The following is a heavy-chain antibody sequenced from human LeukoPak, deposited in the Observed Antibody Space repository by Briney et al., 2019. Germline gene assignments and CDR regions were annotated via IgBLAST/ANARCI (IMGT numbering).Heavy chain of an antibody. CDR1: GFTFSSYA. CDR2: ISGSGGST. D-gene: IGHD1-26*01. J-gene: IGHJ3*02. Sequence: PGGSPRLSCAASGFTFSSYAMSWVRQAPGKGLEWVSAISGSGGSTYYADSVKGRFTISRDNSKNTLYLQMNSLRAEDTAIYYCAKVRGASRPRDAFDIWGQGTMVTVSS. CDR3: AKVRGASRPRDAFDI. V-gene: IGHV3-23*01.